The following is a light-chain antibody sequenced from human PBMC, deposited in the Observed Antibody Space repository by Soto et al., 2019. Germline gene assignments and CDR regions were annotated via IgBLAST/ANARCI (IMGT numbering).Light chain of an antibody. J-gene: IGKJ3*01. V-gene: IGKV3-15*01. Sequence: EIVMTQSPATLSLSPGERATLSCRASQSVSSNLAWYRQKPGQAPTLLIYRTSTRATGIPDRFSGSGSGTEFTLTISSLQSEDFAFYYCQQYNNWPYTFGPGTKVDIK. CDR1: QSVSSN. CDR2: RTS. CDR3: QQYNNWPYT.